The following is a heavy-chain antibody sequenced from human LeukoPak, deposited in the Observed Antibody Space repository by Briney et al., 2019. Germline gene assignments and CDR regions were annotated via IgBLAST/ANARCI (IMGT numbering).Heavy chain of an antibody. J-gene: IGHJ6*03. CDR1: GFTFSSYG. Sequence: PGGSLRLSCAASGFTFSSYGMHWVRQAPGKGLEWVSSISSSSSYIYYADSVKGRFTISRDNSKNTLYLQMNSLRAEDTAVYYCAKRGGNIGYYYYYMDVWGKGTTVTISS. D-gene: IGHD4-23*01. CDR3: AKRGGNIGYYYYYMDV. V-gene: IGHV3-21*04. CDR2: ISSSSSYI.